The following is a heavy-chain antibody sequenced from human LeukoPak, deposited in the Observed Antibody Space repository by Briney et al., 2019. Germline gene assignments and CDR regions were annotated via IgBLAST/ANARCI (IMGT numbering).Heavy chain of an antibody. V-gene: IGHV4-39*01. Sequence: SETLSLTCTVSGGSISSSSYYWGWIRQPPGKGLEWIGSIYYSGSTYYNPSLKSRVTISVDTSKNQFSLKLSSVTAADTAVYYCARLSEGGTYLGLFDYWGQGTLVTVSS. J-gene: IGHJ4*02. CDR2: IYYSGST. D-gene: IGHD1-26*01. CDR1: GGSISSSSYY. CDR3: ARLSEGGTYLGLFDY.